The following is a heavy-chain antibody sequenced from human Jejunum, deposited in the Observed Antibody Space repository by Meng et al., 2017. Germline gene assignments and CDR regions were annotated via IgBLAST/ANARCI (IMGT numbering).Heavy chain of an antibody. CDR1: GFTFRNYG. CDR2: ISSDRGYI. V-gene: IGHV3-21*01. Sequence: GGSLRLSCAASGFTFRNYGMNWVRQAPGKGLEWLSFISSDRGYIYYADSVKRRFTNSRDNAGNSLFLQMNSLRVDDTAVYYCARGLVVTPDIYYSYYGMDVWGQGTTVTVSS. J-gene: IGHJ6*02. CDR3: ARGLVVTPDIYYSYYGMDV. D-gene: IGHD2-21*02.